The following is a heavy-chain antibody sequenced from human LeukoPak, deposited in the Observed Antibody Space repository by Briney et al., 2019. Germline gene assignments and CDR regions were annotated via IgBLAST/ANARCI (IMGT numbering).Heavy chain of an antibody. V-gene: IGHV3-48*01. D-gene: IGHD6-13*01. Sequence: GGSLRLSCAASGFTFSSYNMNWVRQAPGKVLEWVSYISSSSSTIYYADSVKGRFTISRDNAKNSLYLQMNSLRAEDTAVYYCARDPSSSWYDYYYMDVWGKGTTVTVSS. CDR3: ARDPSSSWYDYYYMDV. J-gene: IGHJ6*03. CDR2: ISSSSSTI. CDR1: GFTFSSYN.